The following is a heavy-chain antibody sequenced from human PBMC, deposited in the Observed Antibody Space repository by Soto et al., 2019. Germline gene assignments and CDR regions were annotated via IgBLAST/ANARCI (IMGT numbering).Heavy chain of an antibody. Sequence: QVQLVESGGGVVQPGRSLRLSCAASGFTFSSYGMHWVRQAPGKGLEWVAVISYDGSNKYYADSVKGRFTISRDNSKNTLYLHMNSLRAEDTAVYYCAKDSVYCGGDCYSVFPIDYWGQGTLVTVSS. CDR1: GFTFSSYG. V-gene: IGHV3-30*18. CDR2: ISYDGSNK. J-gene: IGHJ4*02. D-gene: IGHD2-21*02. CDR3: AKDSVYCGGDCYSVFPIDY.